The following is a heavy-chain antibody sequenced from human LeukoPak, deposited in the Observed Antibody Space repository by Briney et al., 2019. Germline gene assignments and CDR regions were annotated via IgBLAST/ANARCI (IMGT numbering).Heavy chain of an antibody. J-gene: IGHJ4*02. CDR3: ARNVRGGSTYLDY. V-gene: IGHV4-4*07. CDR1: GGSISSYY. CDR2: IYSSATT. Sequence: PSETLSLACTVSGGSISSYYWCWIRQPAVQGLEWIGRIYSSATTNYNPSLKSRVTMSVDTSKNQFSLKLSSVTAADTAVYYCARNVRGGSTYLDYWGQGTLVTVSS. D-gene: IGHD3-16*01.